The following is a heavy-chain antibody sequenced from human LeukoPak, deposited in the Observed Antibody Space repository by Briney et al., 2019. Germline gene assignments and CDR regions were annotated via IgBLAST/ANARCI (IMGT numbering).Heavy chain of an antibody. CDR2: IYYSGST. CDR1: GGSISSSSYY. J-gene: IGHJ4*02. Sequence: SETLSLTCLVSGGSISSSSYYWGWIRQPPGKGLEWIGSIYYSGSTYYNPSLKSRVTISVDTSKNQFSLKLSSVTAADTAVYYCARGFNVAAGDYWGQGTLVTVSS. CDR3: ARGFNVAAGDY. V-gene: IGHV4-39*07. D-gene: IGHD6-13*01.